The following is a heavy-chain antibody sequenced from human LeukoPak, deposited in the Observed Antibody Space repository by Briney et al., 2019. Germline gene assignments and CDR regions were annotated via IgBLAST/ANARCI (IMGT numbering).Heavy chain of an antibody. CDR1: GFTFSNYW. V-gene: IGHV3-7*02. Sequence: GGSLRLSCAASGFTFSNYWMNWVRQAPGKGLEWVANIEQDGSEKYYVDSVKGRFTISRDNAKKSLYLQMNSLRAEDTAVYYCARLAGSGSRDAFDIWGQGTMVTVSS. J-gene: IGHJ3*02. CDR2: IEQDGSEK. CDR3: ARLAGSGSRDAFDI. D-gene: IGHD3-10*01.